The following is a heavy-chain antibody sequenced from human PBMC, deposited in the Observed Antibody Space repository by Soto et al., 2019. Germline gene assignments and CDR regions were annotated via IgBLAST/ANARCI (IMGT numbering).Heavy chain of an antibody. J-gene: IGHJ6*02. D-gene: IGHD1-1*01. V-gene: IGHV6-1*02. Sequence: QVQLQQSGPGLVKPSQTLSLTCVLSGASVSTSTASWSWIRQSPSRGLEWLGRTLYRSKWYNEYAVSVKSRITFNSDTSKDPSALHLNSVTPEDTAVYYFARDAGTTLKYPHAMDVWGPGTTVTVS. CDR1: GASVSTSTAS. CDR2: TLYRSKWYN. CDR3: ARDAGTTLKYPHAMDV.